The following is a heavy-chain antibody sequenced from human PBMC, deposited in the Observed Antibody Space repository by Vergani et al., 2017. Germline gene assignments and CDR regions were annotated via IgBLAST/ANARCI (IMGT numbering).Heavy chain of an antibody. CDR1: GGSVSSGSYY. Sequence: QVQLQESGPGLVKPSETLSLTCTVSGGSVSSGSYYWSWIRQPAGKGLEWIGYIYYSGSTNYTPSLKSRVTISVDTSKNQFSLKLSSVTAADTAVYYCARYYYGSGSFDYWGQGTLVTVSS. V-gene: IGHV4-61*10. CDR3: ARYYYGSGSFDY. D-gene: IGHD3-10*01. CDR2: IYYSGST. J-gene: IGHJ4*02.